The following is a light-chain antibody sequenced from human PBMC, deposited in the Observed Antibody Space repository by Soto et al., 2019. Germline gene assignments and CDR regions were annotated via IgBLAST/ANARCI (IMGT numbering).Light chain of an antibody. CDR3: LPQHSYPQT. J-gene: IGKJ1*01. CDR1: QGIKND. Sequence: DIQMTQSPSSLSASVGDGVTITCRASQGIKNDLAWYQQKPGKAPKRLIYAVSSLQSEVPSRLRGSGSGKEFTLTISSLQSEEGATDYCLPQHSYPQTFGQGTKVDIK. CDR2: AVS. V-gene: IGKV1-17*01.